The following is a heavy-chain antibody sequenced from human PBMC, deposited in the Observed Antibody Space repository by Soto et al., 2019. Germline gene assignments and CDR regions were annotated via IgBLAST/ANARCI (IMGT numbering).Heavy chain of an antibody. V-gene: IGHV4-30-2*01. Sequence: SETLSLTCNMSGDSYSISTYSWSWIRQPPGKALQWIGFIYQSGVTSYNPSLASRVSISLDRSNNQCSLKLKSVTAADTAVYFCAGMPYTSGLRFDPWGPGTLVT. CDR3: AGMPYTSGLRFDP. J-gene: IGHJ5*02. CDR1: GDSYSISTYS. CDR2: IYQSGVT. D-gene: IGHD6-19*01.